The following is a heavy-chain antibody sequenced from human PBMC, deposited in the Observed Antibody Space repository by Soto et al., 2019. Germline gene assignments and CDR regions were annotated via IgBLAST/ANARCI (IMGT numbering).Heavy chain of an antibody. Sequence: ASVKVSCKAPGYTFTSYGISWVRQAPGQGLEWMGWISAYNGNTNYAQKLQGRVTMTTDTSTSTAYMELRSLRSDDTAVYYCARAPPYYDILTGTSFDPWGQGTLVTVSS. J-gene: IGHJ5*02. CDR2: ISAYNGNT. CDR3: ARAPPYYDILTGTSFDP. CDR1: GYTFTSYG. D-gene: IGHD3-9*01. V-gene: IGHV1-18*01.